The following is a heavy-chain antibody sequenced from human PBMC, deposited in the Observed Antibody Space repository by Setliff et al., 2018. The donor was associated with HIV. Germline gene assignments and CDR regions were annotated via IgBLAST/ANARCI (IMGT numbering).Heavy chain of an antibody. CDR1: GGPTSSYY. CDR3: ARDGFWSGSIDY. V-gene: IGHV4-4*07. Sequence: SETLSLTCTVSGGPTSSYYWSWIRQPAGKGLEWIGRIYTSGSTNYNPSLKSRVTMSVDTYKNQFSLKLSSVTAADTAVYYGARDGFWSGSIDYWGQGTLVTVSS. D-gene: IGHD3-3*01. J-gene: IGHJ4*02. CDR2: IYTSGST.